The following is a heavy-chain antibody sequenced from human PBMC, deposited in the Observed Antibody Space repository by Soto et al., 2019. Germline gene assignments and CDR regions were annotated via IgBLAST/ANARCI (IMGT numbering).Heavy chain of an antibody. CDR2: ISAYNGNT. V-gene: IGHV1-18*01. J-gene: IGHJ6*03. CDR3: ARVITGTTTFYYYYYYMAV. CDR1: GYTFTSYG. D-gene: IGHD1-7*01. Sequence: ASVKVSCKASGYTFTSYGISLVRQAPGQGLEWMGWISAYNGNTNYAQKLQGRVTMTTDTSTSTAYMELRSLRSDDTAVYYCARVITGTTTFYYYYYYMAVWGKGTTVTVSS.